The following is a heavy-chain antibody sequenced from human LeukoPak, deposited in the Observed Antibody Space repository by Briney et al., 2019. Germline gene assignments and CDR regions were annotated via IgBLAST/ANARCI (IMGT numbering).Heavy chain of an antibody. J-gene: IGHJ6*03. CDR3: TREFLGYCSSTSCYLGYYYYYYMDV. CDR2: IIPIFGTA. Sequence: SVKVSCKASGGTFSSYAISWVRQAPGQGLEWMGGIIPIFGTANYAQKFQGRVTITADESTSTAYMELSSLRSEDTAVYYCTREFLGYCSSTSCYLGYYYYYYMDVWGKGTTVTISS. CDR1: GGTFSSYA. V-gene: IGHV1-69*13. D-gene: IGHD2-2*01.